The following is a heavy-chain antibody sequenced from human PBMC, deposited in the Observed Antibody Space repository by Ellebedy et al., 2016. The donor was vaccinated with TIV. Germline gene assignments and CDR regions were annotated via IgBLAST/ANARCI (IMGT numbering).Heavy chain of an antibody. D-gene: IGHD6-6*01. CDR1: GYTFTSFD. J-gene: IGHJ6*03. Sequence: ASVKVSCXATGYTFTSFDINWVRQATGQGLEWMGWMNPNSGNTSYAQKFQGRVTMTRDTSISTAYMELSSLTSEDTAVYYCARASLVIAARDYYYYYYMDVWGKGTTVTVSS. CDR2: MNPNSGNT. V-gene: IGHV1-8*01. CDR3: ARASLVIAARDYYYYYYMDV.